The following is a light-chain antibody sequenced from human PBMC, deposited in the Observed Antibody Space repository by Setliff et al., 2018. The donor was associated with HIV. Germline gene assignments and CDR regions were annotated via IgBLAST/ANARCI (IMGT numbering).Light chain of an antibody. CDR2: EVT. CDR1: SSDVGAFNH. V-gene: IGLV2-14*01. CDR3: CSYAITGAVL. Sequence: QSALAQPASVSGSPGQSITLSCTGTSSDVGAFNHVSWYQQNPGNAPILLIYEVTIRPSGISNRFSGFKSGNTASLTISGLQVEDEADYYCCSYAITGAVLFGGGTKVTVL. J-gene: IGLJ2*01.